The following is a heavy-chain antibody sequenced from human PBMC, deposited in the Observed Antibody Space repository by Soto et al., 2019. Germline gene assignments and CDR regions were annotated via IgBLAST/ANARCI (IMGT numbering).Heavy chain of an antibody. CDR2: ISYDGSNK. CDR1: GFTFSSYG. V-gene: IGHV3-30*03. J-gene: IGHJ3*02. CDR3: LTVAGQWNDAFDI. D-gene: IGHD6-19*01. Sequence: GGSLRLSCAASGFTFSSYGMHWVRQAPGKGLEWVAVISYDGSNKYYADSVKGRFTISRDNSKNTLYLQMNSLRAEDTAVYYCLTVAGQWNDAFDIWGQGTMVTVSS.